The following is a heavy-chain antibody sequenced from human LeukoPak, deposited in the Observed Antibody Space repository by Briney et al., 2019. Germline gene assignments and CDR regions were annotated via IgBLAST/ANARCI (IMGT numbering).Heavy chain of an antibody. J-gene: IGHJ4*02. V-gene: IGHV3-21*06. D-gene: IGHD2-15*01. CDR1: GFTFSSSS. CDR2: ISPSSTYI. Sequence: GGCLRLSCAASGFTFSSSSMNWVRQAPGKGLELGSPISPSSTYIYYADSVEGRFTISRDDAKNSLFLKMNSLSAEDTAVYYCAREGGYCSGGSCRFFDYWGQGTLVTVSS. CDR3: AREGGYCSGGSCRFFDY.